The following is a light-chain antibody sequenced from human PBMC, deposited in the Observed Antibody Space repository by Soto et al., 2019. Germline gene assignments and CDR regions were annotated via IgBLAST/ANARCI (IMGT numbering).Light chain of an antibody. CDR2: GVT. CDR1: SGDFGGYNY. CDR3: SSYTNSNTLPV. Sequence: QSVLTQPASVSGSPGQSITISCTGSSGDFGGYNYVSWYQQHPGKAPQLLIYGVTNRPSGVSSRFSGSKSGNTASLTISGLQADDEADYYCSSYTNSNTLPVFGTGTKLTVL. J-gene: IGLJ1*01. V-gene: IGLV2-14*01.